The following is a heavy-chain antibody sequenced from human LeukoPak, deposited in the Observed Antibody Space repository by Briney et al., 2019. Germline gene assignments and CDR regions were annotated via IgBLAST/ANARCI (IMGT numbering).Heavy chain of an antibody. D-gene: IGHD6-13*01. V-gene: IGHV3-21*01. CDR3: ARDASIAAAPY. CDR2: ISSSSSYI. Sequence: GSLRLSCAASGFTFSSSAMNWVRQAPGKGLEWVSSISSSSSYIYYADSVKGRFTISRDNAKNSLYLQMNSLRAEDTAVYYCARDASIAAAPYWGQGTLVTVSS. CDR1: GFTFSSSA. J-gene: IGHJ4*02.